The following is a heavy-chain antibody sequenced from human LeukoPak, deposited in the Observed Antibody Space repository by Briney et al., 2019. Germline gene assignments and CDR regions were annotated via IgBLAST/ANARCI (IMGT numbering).Heavy chain of an antibody. J-gene: IGHJ6*04. CDR2: ISYDGSNK. V-gene: IGHV3-30*18. CDR1: GSTFSSYG. Sequence: PGRSLRLSCVVSGSTFSSYGMHWVRQAPGKGLEWVAVISYDGSNKYYADSVKGRFTISRDNSKNTLYLQMNSLRAEDTAVFYCAKDAPPCSGGSCYSGYYFYGMDVWGKGTTVTVSS. D-gene: IGHD2-15*01. CDR3: AKDAPPCSGGSCYSGYYFYGMDV.